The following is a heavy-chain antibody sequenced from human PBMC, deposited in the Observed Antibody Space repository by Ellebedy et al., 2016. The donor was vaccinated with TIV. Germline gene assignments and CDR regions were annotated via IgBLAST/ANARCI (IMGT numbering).Heavy chain of an antibody. V-gene: IGHV3-21*01. Sequence: GESLKISCAASGFTFSSYSMTWVRQAPGKGLEWVSSISTRSASTFSADSVKGRFIISRDDAENSLFLQMNSLRVDDTAVYYCARDGPGSYFDSWGQGILVTVSP. CDR2: ISTRSAST. D-gene: IGHD3-10*01. J-gene: IGHJ4*02. CDR3: ARDGPGSYFDS. CDR1: GFTFSSYS.